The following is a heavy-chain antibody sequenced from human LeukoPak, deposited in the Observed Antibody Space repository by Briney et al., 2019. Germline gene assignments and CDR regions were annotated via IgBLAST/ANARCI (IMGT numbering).Heavy chain of an antibody. D-gene: IGHD1-1*01. CDR2: IDPSDSYV. CDR1: GYSFTYYW. V-gene: IGHV5-10-1*01. J-gene: IGHJ4*02. CDR3: ARLKYGTNSGYFDY. Sequence: GESLKISCKGSGYSFTYYWITWVRQMPGKGLEWIGGIDPSDSYVNIPSFQGHVTISADKSISTAYLQWSSLKASVTAIYYCARLKYGTNSGYFDYWGQGTLVTVAS.